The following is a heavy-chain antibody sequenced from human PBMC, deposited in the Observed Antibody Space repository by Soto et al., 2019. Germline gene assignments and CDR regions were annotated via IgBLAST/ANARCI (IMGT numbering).Heavy chain of an antibody. V-gene: IGHV4-39*01. CDR3: ARPQRDWSTMVRGVSLWFDP. Sequence: PSETLSLTCTVSGGSISSSSYYWGWIRQPPGKGLEWIGSIYYSGSTYYNPSLKSRVTISVDTSKNQFSLKLSSVTAADTAVYYCARPQRDWSTMVRGVSLWFDPWGQGTLVT. J-gene: IGHJ5*02. CDR2: IYYSGST. D-gene: IGHD3-10*01. CDR1: GGSISSSSYY.